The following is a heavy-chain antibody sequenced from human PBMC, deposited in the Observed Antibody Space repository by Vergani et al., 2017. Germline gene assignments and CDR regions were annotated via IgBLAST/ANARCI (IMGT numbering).Heavy chain of an antibody. V-gene: IGHV4-30-4*01. CDR2: IYYSGST. CDR3: AGGPGLTMVREVFDY. Sequence: QVQLQESGPGLVKPSQTLSLTCTVSGGSISSGDYYWSWIRQPPGKGLEWIWYIYYSGSTYYNPSLKSRVTISVDPSKNQFSLKLSSVTAADTAVYYCAGGPGLTMVREVFDYWGQGTLVTVSS. J-gene: IGHJ4*02. CDR1: GGSISSGDYY. D-gene: IGHD3-10*01.